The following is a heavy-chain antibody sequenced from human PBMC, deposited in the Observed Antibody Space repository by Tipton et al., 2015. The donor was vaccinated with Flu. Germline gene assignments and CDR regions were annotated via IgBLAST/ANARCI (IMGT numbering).Heavy chain of an antibody. CDR3: ARGNGYANTYFDS. Sequence: TLSLTCTVSGYSISSRYYWGWIRQPPGKGLEWIGCVYHGGTTNYNPSLKSRLSISVDTSKNQFSLKLRSVIAADTAVYYCARGNGYANTYFDSWGRGTLVTVSS. CDR2: VYHGGTT. J-gene: IGHJ4*02. V-gene: IGHV4-38-2*02. D-gene: IGHD5-12*01. CDR1: GYSISSRYY.